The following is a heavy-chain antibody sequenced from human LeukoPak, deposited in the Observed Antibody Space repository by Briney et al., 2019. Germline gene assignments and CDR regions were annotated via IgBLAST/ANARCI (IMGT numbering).Heavy chain of an antibody. D-gene: IGHD2-2*01. CDR3: AKDTIWDY. CDR1: GFTFSSYG. J-gene: IGHJ4*02. Sequence: GRSLRLSRAASGFTFSSYGMHWVRQAPGKGLEWVAVISYDGSNKYYADSVKGRFTISRDNSKNTLYLQMNSLRAEDTAVYYRAKDTIWDYWGQGTLVTVSS. V-gene: IGHV3-30*18. CDR2: ISYDGSNK.